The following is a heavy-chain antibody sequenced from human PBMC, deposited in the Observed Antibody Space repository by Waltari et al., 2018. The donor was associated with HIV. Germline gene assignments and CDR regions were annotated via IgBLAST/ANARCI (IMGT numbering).Heavy chain of an antibody. CDR1: GYIFTNYG. Sequence: QVHLVQSGAEVKMPGASVRVSCKTSGYIFTNYGVSWVRQAPGQGREWLGWIRGYNANTNYAQRLQGRVTLTTDTSTSTAYMGLRSLRSDDTAVYYCARGLGGSYYYGVDVWGQGTTVTVS. CDR2: IRGYNANT. CDR3: ARGLGGSYYYGVDV. J-gene: IGHJ6*02. V-gene: IGHV1-18*01.